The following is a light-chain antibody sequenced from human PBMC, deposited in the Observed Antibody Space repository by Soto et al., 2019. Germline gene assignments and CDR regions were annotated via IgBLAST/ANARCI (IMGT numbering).Light chain of an antibody. CDR2: KTS. CDR1: QTISSW. Sequence: DIQLTQSPSFLSASVGDRVTITCRASQTISSWLAWYQQKPGKAPKLLIYKTSSLESGVPSRFSGSGSGTEFTLTISSLQPDDFATYYCQHYNSYSEAFGQGTKVDIK. CDR3: QHYNSYSEA. V-gene: IGKV1-5*03. J-gene: IGKJ1*01.